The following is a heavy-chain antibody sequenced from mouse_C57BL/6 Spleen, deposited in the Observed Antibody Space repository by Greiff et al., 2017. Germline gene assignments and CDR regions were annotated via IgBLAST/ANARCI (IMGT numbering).Heavy chain of an antibody. CDR2: INPNNGGT. Sequence: VQLKESGPELVKPGASVKIPCKASGYTFTDYNMDWVKQSHGKSLEWIGDINPNNGGTIYNQKFKGKATLTVDKSSSTAYMELRSLTSEDTAVYYCAREGPIYDGYLYAMDYWGQGTSVTVSS. CDR1: GYTFTDYN. V-gene: IGHV1-18*01. J-gene: IGHJ4*01. CDR3: AREGPIYDGYLYAMDY. D-gene: IGHD2-3*01.